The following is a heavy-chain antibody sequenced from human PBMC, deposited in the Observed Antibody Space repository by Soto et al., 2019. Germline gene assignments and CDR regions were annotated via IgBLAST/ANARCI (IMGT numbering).Heavy chain of an antibody. D-gene: IGHD6-6*01. CDR1: GYSFTSYW. CDR2: IYPGDSDT. Sequence: GESLKISCKGSGYSFTSYWIGWVRQMPGKGLEWMGIIYPGDSDTRYGPSFQGQVTISADKSISTAYLQWSSLKASDAAMYYCARPLEYSSSEDAFDIWGQGTMVTVSS. CDR3: ARPLEYSSSEDAFDI. J-gene: IGHJ3*02. V-gene: IGHV5-51*01.